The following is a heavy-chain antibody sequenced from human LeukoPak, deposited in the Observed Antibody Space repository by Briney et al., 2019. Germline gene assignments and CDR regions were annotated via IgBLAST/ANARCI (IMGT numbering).Heavy chain of an antibody. CDR1: GFTFTSSA. J-gene: IGHJ4*02. Sequence: SVKVSCKASGFTFTSSAMQRVRQARGQRLEWIGWIVIGSGNTNYAQKFQEGVTITRDMSTSTAYMELSSLRSEDTAVYYCAADRLAAASFDYWGQGTLVTVSS. V-gene: IGHV1-58*02. CDR2: IVIGSGNT. D-gene: IGHD6-13*01. CDR3: AADRLAAASFDY.